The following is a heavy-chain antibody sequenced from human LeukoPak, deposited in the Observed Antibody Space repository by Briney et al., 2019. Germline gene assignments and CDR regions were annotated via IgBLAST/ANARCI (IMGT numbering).Heavy chain of an antibody. CDR2: IIPILGIA. Sequence: SVKVSCKASGGTFSSYAISWVRQAPGQGLEWMGRIIPILGIANYAQKFQGRVTITADKSTSTAYMELSSLRSEDTAVYYCARVGDYGDFKSFDYWGQGTLVTVSS. D-gene: IGHD4-17*01. CDR3: ARVGDYGDFKSFDY. CDR1: GGTFSSYA. V-gene: IGHV1-69*04. J-gene: IGHJ4*02.